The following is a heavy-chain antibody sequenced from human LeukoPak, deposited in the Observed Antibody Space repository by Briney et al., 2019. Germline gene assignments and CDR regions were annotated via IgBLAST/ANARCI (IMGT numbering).Heavy chain of an antibody. Sequence: ASVKVSCKASGYTFTSYGISWVRQAPGQGLEWMGWISAYNGNTNYAQKLQGRATMTTDTSTSTAYMELRSLRSDDTAVYYCARDAYITIFGVATGGFDPWGQGTLVTVSS. J-gene: IGHJ5*02. D-gene: IGHD3-3*01. CDR3: ARDAYITIFGVATGGFDP. CDR2: ISAYNGNT. CDR1: GYTFTSYG. V-gene: IGHV1-18*01.